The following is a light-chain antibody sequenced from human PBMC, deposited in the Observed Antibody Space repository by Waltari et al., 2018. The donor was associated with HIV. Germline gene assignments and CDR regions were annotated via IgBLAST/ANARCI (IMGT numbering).Light chain of an antibody. CDR3: CSYAGSSTWV. J-gene: IGLJ3*02. Sequence: QSALTQPASVSGSPRQSITISCTGTSSDVAGYNYVSWYQQHPATAPKLMIYDVSKRPSGVSNRFSGSKSCNTASLTISGLQAEDEADYYCCSYAGSSTWVFGGGTKLTVL. CDR2: DVS. CDR1: SSDVAGYNY. V-gene: IGLV2-23*02.